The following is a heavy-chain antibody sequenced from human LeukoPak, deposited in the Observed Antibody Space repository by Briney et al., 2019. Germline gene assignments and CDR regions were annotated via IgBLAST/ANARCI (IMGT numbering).Heavy chain of an antibody. CDR2: IYYSGST. CDR3: ARDPYMYYFDY. V-gene: IGHV4-59*01. Sequence: NPSETLSLTCTVSGGSISSYYWSWIRQPPGKGLEWIGYIYYSGSTNYNPSLKSRVTISVDTSKNQFSLKLSSVTAADTDVYYCARDPYMYYFDYWGQGTLVTVSS. D-gene: IGHD4-11*01. J-gene: IGHJ4*02. CDR1: GGSISSYY.